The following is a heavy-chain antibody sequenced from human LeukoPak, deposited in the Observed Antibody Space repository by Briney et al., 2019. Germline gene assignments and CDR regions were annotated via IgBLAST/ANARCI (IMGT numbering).Heavy chain of an antibody. D-gene: IGHD6-13*01. CDR2: IYHSGST. J-gene: IGHJ4*02. Sequence: SSETLSLTCAVSGGSISSGGYSWSWIRQPPGKGLEWIGYIYHSGSTYYNPSLKSRVTISVDRSKNQFSLKLSSVTAADTAVYYCAREVAAAGPFDYWGQGTLVTVSS. V-gene: IGHV4-30-2*01. CDR1: GGSISSGGYS. CDR3: AREVAAAGPFDY.